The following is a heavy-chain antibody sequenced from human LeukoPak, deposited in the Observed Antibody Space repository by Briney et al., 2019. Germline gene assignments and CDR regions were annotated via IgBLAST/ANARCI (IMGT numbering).Heavy chain of an antibody. CDR1: GYTFTGYY. CDR3: ARADGSGWIDY. Sequence: ASVKVSCKASGYTFTGYYMHWVRQAPGQGLEWMGWINPSSGGTNYAQKFQGRVTMTRDTSISTAYMELSRLRSDDTAVYYCARADGSGWIDYWGQGTLVTVSS. J-gene: IGHJ4*02. V-gene: IGHV1-2*02. CDR2: INPSSGGT. D-gene: IGHD6-19*01.